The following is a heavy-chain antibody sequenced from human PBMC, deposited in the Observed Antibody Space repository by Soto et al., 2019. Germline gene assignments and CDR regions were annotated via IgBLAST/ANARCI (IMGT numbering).Heavy chain of an antibody. CDR1: GFTFSSYG. CDR2: ISYDGSNK. V-gene: IGHV3-30*18. Sequence: QVQLVESGGGVVQPGRSLRLSCAASGFTFSSYGMHWVRQAPGKGLEWVAVISYDGSNKYYADSVKGRFTISRDNSKNTLYLQMNSLRAEDTAVYYCAKADYGDYVDYYSYGMDVWGQGTTVTVSS. CDR3: AKADYGDYVDYYSYGMDV. J-gene: IGHJ6*02. D-gene: IGHD4-17*01.